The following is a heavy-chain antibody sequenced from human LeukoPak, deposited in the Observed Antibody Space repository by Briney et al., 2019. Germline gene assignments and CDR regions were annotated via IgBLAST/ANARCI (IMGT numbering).Heavy chain of an antibody. Sequence: PSETLSLTCTVSGGSISSGSYYWSWIRQPAGKGLEWIGRIYTSGSTNYNPSLKSRVTISVDTSKNQFSLKLSSVTAADTAVYYCARVTSGSYSDYWGQETLVTVSS. CDR2: IYTSGST. V-gene: IGHV4-61*02. CDR3: ARVTSGSYSDY. CDR1: GGSISSGSYY. D-gene: IGHD1-26*01. J-gene: IGHJ4*02.